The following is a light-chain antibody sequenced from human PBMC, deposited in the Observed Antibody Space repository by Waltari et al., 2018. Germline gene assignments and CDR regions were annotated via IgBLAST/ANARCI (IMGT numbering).Light chain of an antibody. CDR3: QQSYTTAYT. J-gene: IGKJ2*01. Sequence: IQMTQSPSSLSASVGDSVPITCRASQSISTSLNWYQQIPGKAPKLLIYVASTLQSGVPSRFSGSGSGTDFSLTISSLQPEDFATYYCQQSYTTAYTFGQGTKLEIK. V-gene: IGKV1-39*01. CDR1: QSISTS. CDR2: VAS.